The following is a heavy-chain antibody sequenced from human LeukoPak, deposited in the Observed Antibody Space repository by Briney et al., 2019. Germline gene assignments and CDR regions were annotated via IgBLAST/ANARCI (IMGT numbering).Heavy chain of an antibody. J-gene: IGHJ4*02. V-gene: IGHV3-21*01. CDR1: GFTFSSYS. D-gene: IGHD1-26*01. Sequence: GGSLRLSCAASGFTFSSYSMNWVRQAPGKGLEWVSSISSSSYIYHADSVKGRFTISRDSARNSLYLQMNSVGVEDTAVYYCVRRPVGAHPFDYWGQGTLVTVSS. CDR3: VRRPVGAHPFDY. CDR2: ISSSSYI.